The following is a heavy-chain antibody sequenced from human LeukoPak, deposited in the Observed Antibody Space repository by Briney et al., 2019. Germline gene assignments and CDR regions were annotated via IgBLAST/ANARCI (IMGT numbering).Heavy chain of an antibody. Sequence: GGSLRLSCAAAGFTFSTYSMNWVRQAPGKRLEWVSYISSGSSTIHYADSVEGRFTIFRDNAKNSLFLQMNSLRVEDTAVYYCATDYSTSSGRAFDIWGHGTMVTVSS. V-gene: IGHV3-48*04. D-gene: IGHD6-6*01. CDR3: ATDYSTSSGRAFDI. J-gene: IGHJ3*02. CDR1: GFTFSTYS. CDR2: ISSGSSTI.